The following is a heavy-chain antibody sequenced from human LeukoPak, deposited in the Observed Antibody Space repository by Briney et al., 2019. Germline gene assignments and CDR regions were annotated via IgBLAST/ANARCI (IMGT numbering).Heavy chain of an antibody. Sequence: GGSLRLSCAASGFTVSSNYMSWVRQAPGKGLEWVSVIYSGGSTYYADSVKGRFTISRDNSKNTLYLQMNSLRAEDTAIYYCAKSSGYDYIIVDYWGQGTLVTVSS. D-gene: IGHD5-12*01. CDR1: GFTVSSNY. CDR2: IYSGGST. J-gene: IGHJ4*02. V-gene: IGHV3-66*01. CDR3: AKSSGYDYIIVDY.